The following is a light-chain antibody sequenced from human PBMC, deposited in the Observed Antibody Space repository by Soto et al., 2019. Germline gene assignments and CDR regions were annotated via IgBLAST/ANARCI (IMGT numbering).Light chain of an antibody. CDR3: AAWDDSLNGPYVV. J-gene: IGLJ2*01. Sequence: QSVLTQPPSASGTPGQRVTISCSGSSSNIGSNTVNWYQQLPGTAPKLLIYSNNHRPSGVPDRFSGSKSGTSASLAITGLQSEEEADYYCAAWDDSLNGPYVVFGGGTKLTVL. CDR2: SNN. V-gene: IGLV1-44*01. CDR1: SSNIGSNT.